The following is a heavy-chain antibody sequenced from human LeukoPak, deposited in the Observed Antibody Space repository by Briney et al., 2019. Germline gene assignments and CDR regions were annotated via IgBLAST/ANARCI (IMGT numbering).Heavy chain of an antibody. CDR2: ISGDGGST. V-gene: IGHV3-43*02. Sequence: GGSLRLSCAASGFTFDDYAMHWVRQAPGKGLEWVSLISGDGGSTYYADSVKGRFTISRDNSKNSLYLQMNSLRTEDTALYYCAKDLGALTSSSSEGLGYWGQGTLVTVSS. D-gene: IGHD6-6*01. J-gene: IGHJ4*02. CDR1: GFTFDDYA. CDR3: AKDLGALTSSSSEGLGY.